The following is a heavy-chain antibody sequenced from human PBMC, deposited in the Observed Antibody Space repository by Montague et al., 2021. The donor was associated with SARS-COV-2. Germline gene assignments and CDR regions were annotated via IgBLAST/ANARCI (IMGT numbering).Heavy chain of an antibody. V-gene: IGHV4-34*01. Sequence: SETLSLTCVVYGGSFNDFYWSWIRQPPGKGLEWIGEVNFRGRTNYNPSLKSRATVSVDKCNNHFSLRLSSVTAADTAVYYCARFPHGSGSYNADYNYGMNVWGRGTTVTVSS. J-gene: IGHJ6*02. CDR1: GGSFNDFY. CDR3: ARFPHGSGSYNADYNYGMNV. D-gene: IGHD3-10*01. CDR2: VNFRGRT.